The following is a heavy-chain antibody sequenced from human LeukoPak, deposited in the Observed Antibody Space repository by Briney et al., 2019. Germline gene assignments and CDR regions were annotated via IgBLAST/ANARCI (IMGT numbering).Heavy chain of an antibody. CDR1: GFTFSAYN. J-gene: IGHJ4*02. Sequence: GGSLRLSCAASGFTFSAYNMHWVRQAPGKGLEWVSSISSGSGYIYYADSVKGRLTISRDNANNSLYLQMNSLRAGDTAVYYCASREGEFDYWGQGTLVTVSS. CDR2: ISSGSGYI. CDR3: ASREGEFDY. V-gene: IGHV3-21*01.